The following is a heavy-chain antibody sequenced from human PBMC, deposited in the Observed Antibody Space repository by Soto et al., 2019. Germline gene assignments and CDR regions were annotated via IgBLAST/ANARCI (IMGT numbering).Heavy chain of an antibody. V-gene: IGHV2-5*01. CDR2: FYWNDDK. D-gene: IGHD2-21*02. CDR1: GFSLTTSGVA. J-gene: IGHJ4*02. Sequence: QITLTESGPTLVTPPQTLTLTCSFSGFSLTTSGVAVGWFRQPPGKAPEWLALFYWNDDKRYSPFLRSRLTVTGYSSNNQVVLTLANVDPVDASTYYSAHKPTSTDDSYLDYWGQGTLVTVSS. CDR3: AHKPTSTDDSYLDY.